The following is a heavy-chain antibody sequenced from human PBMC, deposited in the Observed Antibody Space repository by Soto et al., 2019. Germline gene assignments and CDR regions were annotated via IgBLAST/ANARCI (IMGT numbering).Heavy chain of an antibody. D-gene: IGHD2-2*01. CDR1: GGTFSSYT. CDR2: IIPILGIA. Sequence: QVQLVQSGAEVKKPGSSVKVSCKASGGTFSSYTISWVRQAPGQGLEWMGRIIPILGIANYAQKFQGRVTIPADKSTSTASMERSSRRSEDTAGYYCARPPPPYFRGTSCYGSDYYYMDVWGKGTTATVSS. V-gene: IGHV1-69*02. J-gene: IGHJ6*03. CDR3: ARPPPPYFRGTSCYGSDYYYMDV.